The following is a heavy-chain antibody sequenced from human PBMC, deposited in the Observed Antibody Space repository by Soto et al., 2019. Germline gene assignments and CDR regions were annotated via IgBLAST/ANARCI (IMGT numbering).Heavy chain of an antibody. D-gene: IGHD3-22*01. J-gene: IGHJ4*02. Sequence: GESLKISCAASGFTFSSYGMHWVRQAPGKGLEWVAVISYDGSNKYYADSVKGRFTISRDNSKNTLYLQMNSLRAEDTAVYYCAKEKYYYDSSGYYYFDYWGQGTLVTVSS. CDR3: AKEKYYYDSSGYYYFDY. CDR1: GFTFSSYG. CDR2: ISYDGSNK. V-gene: IGHV3-30*18.